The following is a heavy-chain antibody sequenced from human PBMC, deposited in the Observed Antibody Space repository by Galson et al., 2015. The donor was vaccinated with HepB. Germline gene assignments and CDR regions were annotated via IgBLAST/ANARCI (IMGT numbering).Heavy chain of an antibody. CDR2: FDPEDGET. D-gene: IGHD4-17*01. Sequence: SVKVSCKVSGYTLTELSMHWVRQAPGKGLEWMGGFDPEDGETIYAQKFQGRVTMTEDTSTDTAYMELSSLRSEDTAVYYCATGYGDVSYRFQHWGQGTLVTVSS. CDR3: ATGYGDVSYRFQH. CDR1: GYTLTELS. J-gene: IGHJ1*01. V-gene: IGHV1-24*01.